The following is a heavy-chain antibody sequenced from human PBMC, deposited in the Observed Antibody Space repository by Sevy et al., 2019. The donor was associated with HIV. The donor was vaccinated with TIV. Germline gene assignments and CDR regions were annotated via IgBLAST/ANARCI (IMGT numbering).Heavy chain of an antibody. CDR2: ISYDGNNK. D-gene: IGHD3-22*01. V-gene: IGHV3-30*04. J-gene: IGHJ4*02. CDR3: ASHYYDSTGYYYPLDY. Sequence: GGSLRLSCTASGFTFSNYAMYWVRQAPGKGLEWVAVISYDGNNKDYADSVKGRFTISRDNSKNTLYLQVNSLRADDTAVYYCASHYYDSTGYYYPLDYWGQGTLVTVSS. CDR1: GFTFSNYA.